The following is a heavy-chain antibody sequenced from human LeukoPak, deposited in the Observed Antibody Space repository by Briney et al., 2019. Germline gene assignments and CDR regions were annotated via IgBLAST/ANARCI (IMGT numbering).Heavy chain of an antibody. D-gene: IGHD2-15*01. CDR3: ARLGAADSKAFDF. V-gene: IGHV5-51*01. Sequence: KTGESLKISFETSGYRFSYSWIGGVRQVPGKGLEWMGIIYPDDSDTKKAPSFQGRVTISADKSLSITYLQWDNLQASYTAMYYCARLGAADSKAFDFWGQGTMVTVSS. J-gene: IGHJ3*01. CDR2: IYPDDSDT. CDR1: GYRFSYSW.